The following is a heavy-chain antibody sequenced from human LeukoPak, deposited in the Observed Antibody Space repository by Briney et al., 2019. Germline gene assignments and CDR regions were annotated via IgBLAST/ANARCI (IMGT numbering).Heavy chain of an antibody. Sequence: ASVKVSCKASGYTFTSYGISWVRQAPGQGLEWMGWISAYNGNTNYAQKLQGRVTMTTDTSTSTAYMELRSLRSDDTAVYHCARDVVVITYYYMDVWGKGTTVTVSS. V-gene: IGHV1-18*01. CDR1: GYTFTSYG. J-gene: IGHJ6*03. D-gene: IGHD3-10*01. CDR3: ARDVVVITYYYMDV. CDR2: ISAYNGNT.